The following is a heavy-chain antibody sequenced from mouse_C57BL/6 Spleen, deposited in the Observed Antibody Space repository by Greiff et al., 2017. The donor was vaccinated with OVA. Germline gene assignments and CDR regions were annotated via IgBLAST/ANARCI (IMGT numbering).Heavy chain of an antibody. J-gene: IGHJ1*03. CDR3: TRSYYYGSSGCYFEG. CDR1: GYTFTDYE. Sequence: QVQLQQSGAELVRPGASVTLSCKASGYTFTDYEMHWVKQTPVHGLEWIGAIDPETGGTAYNQKFKGKAILTADKSSSTAYMERRSLTSEDSAVYYCTRSYYYGSSGCYFEGWGTGTTVTVAA. V-gene: IGHV1-15*01. D-gene: IGHD1-1*01. CDR2: IDPETGGT.